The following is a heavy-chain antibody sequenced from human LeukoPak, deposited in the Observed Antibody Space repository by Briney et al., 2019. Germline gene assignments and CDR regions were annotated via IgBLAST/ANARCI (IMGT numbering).Heavy chain of an antibody. J-gene: IGHJ3*02. CDR1: GFTFTSYA. D-gene: IGHD3-22*01. CDR2: ISGSGGST. CDR3: AKDQFYDTTTTGAFDI. V-gene: IGHV3-23*01. Sequence: GGSLRLSCAASGFTFTSYAMSWVRQAPGKGLEWISAISGSGGSTYYADSVKGRFTISRDNSKNTLYLQMNSLRAEDTAVYYCAKDQFYDTTTTGAFDIWGQGTMVTVSS.